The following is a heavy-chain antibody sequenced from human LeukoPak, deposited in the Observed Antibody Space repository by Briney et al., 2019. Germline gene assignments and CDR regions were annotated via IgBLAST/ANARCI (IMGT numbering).Heavy chain of an antibody. CDR2: ISWNSGSI. CDR3: ARDYNYCSSGRCYDAFDI. V-gene: IGHV3-9*01. D-gene: IGHD2-2*01. CDR1: GFTFDDYG. Sequence: GRSLRLSCAASGFTFDDYGMHWVRQTPGKGLEWVSGISWNSGSIDYADSVKGRFTISRDNAKNSLYLQMSDLRAEDTSVYYCARDYNYCSSGRCYDAFDIWGQGTMVTVSS. J-gene: IGHJ3*02.